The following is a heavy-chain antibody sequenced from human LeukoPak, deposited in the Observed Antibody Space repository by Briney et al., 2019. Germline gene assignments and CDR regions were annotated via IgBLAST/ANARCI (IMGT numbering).Heavy chain of an antibody. D-gene: IGHD3-16*02. V-gene: IGHV3-21*01. CDR2: ISSSSSDI. CDR3: ARDDYDYVWGSYPQGAFDI. Sequence: GGSLRLSCAASGFPFSSYSMNWVRQAPGKGLEWVSFISSSSSDIYYADSVKRRFTISRDNDKYSLYLQMNSLKAEDTAVYYCARDDYDYVWGSYPQGAFDIWGQGTMVTVSS. CDR1: GFPFSSYS. J-gene: IGHJ3*02.